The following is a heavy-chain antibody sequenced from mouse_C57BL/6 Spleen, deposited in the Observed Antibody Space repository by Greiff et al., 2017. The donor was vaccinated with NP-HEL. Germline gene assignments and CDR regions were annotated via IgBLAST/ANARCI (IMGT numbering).Heavy chain of an antibody. CDR3: ARGRGGNYDFDY. J-gene: IGHJ2*01. Sequence: QVQLQQPGAELVRPGTSVKLSCKASGYTFTSYWMHWVKQRPGQGLEWIGVIDPSDSYTNYNQKFKGKATLTVDTSSSTAYMQLSSLTSEDSAVYYCARGRGGNYDFDYWGQGTTLTVSS. V-gene: IGHV1-59*01. D-gene: IGHD2-1*01. CDR1: GYTFTSYW. CDR2: IDPSDSYT.